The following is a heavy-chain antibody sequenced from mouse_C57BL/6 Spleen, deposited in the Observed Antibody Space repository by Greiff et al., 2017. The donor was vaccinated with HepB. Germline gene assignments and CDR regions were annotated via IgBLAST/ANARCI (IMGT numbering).Heavy chain of an antibody. CDR1: GYSITSGYS. CDR3: ARDTTVVPFDY. D-gene: IGHD1-1*01. V-gene: IGHV3-6*01. CDR2: ISYDGSN. Sequence: EVQVVESGPGLVKPSQSLSLTCSVTGYSITSGYSWHWIRQFPGNKLEWMGYISYDGSNNYNPSLKNRISITRGSSKNQFFLKFNSVTTEDTATYYCARDTTVVPFDYWGQGTTLTVSS. J-gene: IGHJ2*01.